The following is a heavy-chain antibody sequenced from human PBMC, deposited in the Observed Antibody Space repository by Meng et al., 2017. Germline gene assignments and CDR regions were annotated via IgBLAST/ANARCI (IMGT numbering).Heavy chain of an antibody. CDR1: GFTFSSYA. D-gene: IGHD3-10*01. Sequence: GGSLRLSCAASGFTFSSYAMSWVRQAPGKGLEWVSAISGSGGSTYYADSVKGRFTISRDNSKNTLYLQMNSLRAEDTAVYYCASPGELLWFGELLGRGAFDIWGQGTMVTVSS. V-gene: IGHV3-23*01. J-gene: IGHJ3*02. CDR3: ASPGELLWFGELLGRGAFDI. CDR2: ISGSGGST.